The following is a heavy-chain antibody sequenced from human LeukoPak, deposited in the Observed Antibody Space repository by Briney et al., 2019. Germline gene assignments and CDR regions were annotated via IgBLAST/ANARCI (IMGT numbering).Heavy chain of an antibody. CDR2: INHSGST. J-gene: IGHJ6*02. CDR3: ARGRRSGWGLSYYYGMDV. Sequence: PSETLSLTCAVYGGSFSGYYWSWIRQPPGKGLEWIGEINHSGSTNYNPSLKSRVTISVDTSKNQFSLKLSSVTAADTAVYYCARGRRSGWGLSYYYGMDVWGQGTTVTVSS. CDR1: GGSFSGYY. D-gene: IGHD6-19*01. V-gene: IGHV4-34*01.